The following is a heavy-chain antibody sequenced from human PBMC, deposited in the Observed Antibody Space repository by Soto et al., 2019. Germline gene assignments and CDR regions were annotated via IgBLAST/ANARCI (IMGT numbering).Heavy chain of an antibody. CDR3: AKDGSGNTEGYYCDY. CDR1: GFTFSSFA. V-gene: IGHV3-23*01. CDR2: ISGRGRST. J-gene: IGHJ4*02. D-gene: IGHD1-26*01. Sequence: GGSLRLSCAASGFTFSSFAMTWVRQAPGKGLEWVSAISGRGRSTYYADSVKGRFTISRDNSKNTLYLQMNSLRAEDTAIYFCAKDGSGNTEGYYCDYWGQGTLVTVSS.